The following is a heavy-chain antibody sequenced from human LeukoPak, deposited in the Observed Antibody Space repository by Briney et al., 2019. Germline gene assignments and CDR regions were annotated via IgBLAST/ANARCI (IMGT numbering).Heavy chain of an antibody. CDR3: ARGRMAGTYVFDS. Sequence: ASVKVSCKASGGTFSSYAISWVRQAPGQGLEWTGGIIPIFGTANYAQKFQGRVTITADESTSTAYMELSSLRSEDTAVYYCARGRMAGTYVFDSWGQGTLVTVSS. J-gene: IGHJ4*02. CDR2: IIPIFGTA. D-gene: IGHD6-19*01. V-gene: IGHV1-69*13. CDR1: GGTFSSYA.